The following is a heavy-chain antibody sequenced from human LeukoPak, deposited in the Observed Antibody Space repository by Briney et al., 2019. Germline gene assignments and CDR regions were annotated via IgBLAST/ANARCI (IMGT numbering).Heavy chain of an antibody. D-gene: IGHD4-17*01. CDR2: IYSGGST. Sequence: TGGSLRLSCAASGFTVSSNYMSWVRQAPGKGLEWVSVIYSGGSTYYADSVKGRFTISRDNSKNTLYLQMNSLRAEDTAVYYCARAHDYGDPPYYFDYWGQGTLVTVSS. J-gene: IGHJ4*02. CDR1: GFTVSSNY. V-gene: IGHV3-53*01. CDR3: ARAHDYGDPPYYFDY.